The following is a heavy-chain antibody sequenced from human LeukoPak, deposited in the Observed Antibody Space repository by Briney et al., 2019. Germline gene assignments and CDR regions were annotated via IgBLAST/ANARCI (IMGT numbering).Heavy chain of an antibody. J-gene: IGHJ4*02. CDR1: GYSFTSYW. D-gene: IGHD3-9*01. V-gene: IGHV5-10-1*01. Sequence: PGESLRISCKASGYSFTSYWITWVRQMPGKGLEWMGRIDPRDSYTYYSPSFQGHVTISADKSTNTADLQWSSLKASDTAMYYCATYEILTGRSDYWGQGALVTVSS. CDR2: IDPRDSYT. CDR3: ATYEILTGRSDY.